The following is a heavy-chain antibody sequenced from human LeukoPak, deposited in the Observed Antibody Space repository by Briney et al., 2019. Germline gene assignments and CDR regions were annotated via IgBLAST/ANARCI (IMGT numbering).Heavy chain of an antibody. CDR3: ARESATVTTLRVFDY. Sequence: SSVKVSCKASGGTFSSYAISWVRQAPGQGLEWMGRIIPILGIANYAQKFQGRVTITADKSTSTAYMELSSLRSEDTAVYYCARESATVTTLRVFDYWGQGTLVTVSS. CDR2: IIPILGIA. CDR1: GGTFSSYA. D-gene: IGHD4-17*01. J-gene: IGHJ4*02. V-gene: IGHV1-69*04.